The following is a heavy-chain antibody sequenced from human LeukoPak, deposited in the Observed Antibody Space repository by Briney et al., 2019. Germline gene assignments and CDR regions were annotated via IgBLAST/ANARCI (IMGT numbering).Heavy chain of an antibody. J-gene: IGHJ4*02. Sequence: PSETLSLTCAVYGGSFSGYYWSWIRQPPGKGLEWIGEINHSGSTNYNPSLKSRVTISVDTSKTQFSLKLSSVTAADTAVYYCARGRAFGGVITRWGQGTLVTVSS. CDR1: GGSFSGYY. D-gene: IGHD3-16*01. V-gene: IGHV4-34*01. CDR3: ARGRAFGGVITR. CDR2: INHSGST.